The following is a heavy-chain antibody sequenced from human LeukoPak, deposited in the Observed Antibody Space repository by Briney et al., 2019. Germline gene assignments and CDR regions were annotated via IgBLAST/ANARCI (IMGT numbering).Heavy chain of an antibody. V-gene: IGHV1-69*06. CDR2: IIPIFGTA. CDR1: VGTLSSYA. D-gene: IGHD4-17*01. Sequence: SVKVSCKASVGTLSSYAISWVRQAPGQGLEGMGRIIPIFGTANYEQNFQGRVTTTADKSTSTAYMELRSLRSEDTAVYYCATQPAYGAKAGGGFDYWGQGTLVTVSS. J-gene: IGHJ4*02. CDR3: ATQPAYGAKAGGGFDY.